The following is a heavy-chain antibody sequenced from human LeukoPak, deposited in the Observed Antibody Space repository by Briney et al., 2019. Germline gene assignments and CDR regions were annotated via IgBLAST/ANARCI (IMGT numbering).Heavy chain of an antibody. V-gene: IGHV4-4*09. D-gene: IGHD3-3*01. CDR1: GGSISSYY. Sequence: PSETLSLTCTVSGGSISSYYWSWIRQPPGKGLEWIGYIYTSGSTNYNPSLKSRVTISVDTSKNQFSLKLSSVTAADTAVYYCARHRREYYDFWSGYPYYFDNWGQGTLVTVSS. CDR3: ARHRREYYDFWSGYPYYFDN. J-gene: IGHJ4*02. CDR2: IYTSGST.